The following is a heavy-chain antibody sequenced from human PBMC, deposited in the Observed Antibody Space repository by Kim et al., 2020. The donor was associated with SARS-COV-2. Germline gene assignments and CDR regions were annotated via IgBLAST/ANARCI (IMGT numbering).Heavy chain of an antibody. D-gene: IGHD3-10*01. Sequence: GGSLRLSCAASGFTFSSYAMSWVRQAPGKGLEWVSAISGSGGSTYYADSVKGRFTISRDNSKNTLYLQMNSLRAEDTAVYYCAKGQGLWFGELLCDYWGQGTLVTVSS. CDR1: GFTFSSYA. J-gene: IGHJ4*02. CDR2: ISGSGGST. CDR3: AKGQGLWFGELLCDY. V-gene: IGHV3-23*01.